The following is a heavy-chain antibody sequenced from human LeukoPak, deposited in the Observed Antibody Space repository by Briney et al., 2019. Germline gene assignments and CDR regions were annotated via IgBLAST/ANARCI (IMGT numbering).Heavy chain of an antibody. Sequence: GESLKISCQGSGYTFPIYWIGWVRQTPGKGLEWMGIIYPSDSHTIYSLSFQGQVTVSADKSISIAYLQWSSLKASDTAIYYCVRHYRPPQDSRAAKPTGYYYYYMDVWGTGTTVIVSS. CDR1: GYTFPIYW. J-gene: IGHJ6*03. CDR2: IYPSDSHT. CDR3: VRHYRPPQDSRAAKPTGYYYYYMDV. D-gene: IGHD3-16*02. V-gene: IGHV5-51*01.